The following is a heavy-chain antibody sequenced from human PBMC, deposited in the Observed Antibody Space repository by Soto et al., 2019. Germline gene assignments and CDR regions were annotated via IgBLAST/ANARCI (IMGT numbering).Heavy chain of an antibody. J-gene: IGHJ6*02. D-gene: IGHD5-18*01. CDR1: GGTFSSYA. Sequence: QVQLVQSGAEVKKPGSSVKVSCKASGGTFSSYAISWVRQAPGQGLEWRGGIIPSFGTANYVQKFQGRVTITAEESTSTAYMELSSLRTEDTAVYYCARAADTAMVTYYYYYGMDGWGQVTTVTVSS. CDR3: ARAADTAMVTYYYYYGMDG. CDR2: IIPSFGTA. V-gene: IGHV1-69*01.